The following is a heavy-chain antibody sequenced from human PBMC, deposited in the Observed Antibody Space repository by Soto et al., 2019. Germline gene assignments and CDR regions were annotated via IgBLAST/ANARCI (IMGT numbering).Heavy chain of an antibody. CDR2: ISGSGGST. CDR3: AKDRVPSYGSGGKWFDP. CDR1: GFTFSSYA. V-gene: IGHV3-23*01. Sequence: GGSLRLSCAASGFTFSSYAMSWVRQAPGKGLEWVSAISGSGGSTYYADSVKGRFTISRDNSKNTLYLQMNSLRAEDTAVYYCAKDRVPSYGSGGKWFDPWGQGTLVTVS. J-gene: IGHJ5*02. D-gene: IGHD3-10*01.